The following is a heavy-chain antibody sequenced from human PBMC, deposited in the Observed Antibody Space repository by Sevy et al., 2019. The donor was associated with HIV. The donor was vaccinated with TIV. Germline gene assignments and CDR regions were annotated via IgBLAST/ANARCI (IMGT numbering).Heavy chain of an antibody. V-gene: IGHV3-21*01. Sequence: GGSLRLSCAASGFTFSYYNMNWVRQAPGKGLERVSSISSGSSYVYHADSVKGRFTISRDNAKNSLYLQMNSLRTEDTAVYYCASPLHYYDSPSAYWGQGTQVTVSS. CDR3: ASPLHYYDSPSAY. CDR2: ISSGSSYV. J-gene: IGHJ4*02. CDR1: GFTFSYYN. D-gene: IGHD3-22*01.